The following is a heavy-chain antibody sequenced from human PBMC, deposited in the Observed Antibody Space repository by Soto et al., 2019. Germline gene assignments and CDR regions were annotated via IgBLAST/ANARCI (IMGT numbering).Heavy chain of an antibody. CDR1: GFTFSSYA. D-gene: IGHD2-2*01. CDR3: AKGNTCSSTSCPLEYFDY. Sequence: EVQLLESGGGLVQPGGSLRLSCAASGFTFSSYAMSWVRQAPGKGLEWVSAISGSGGSTYYADSVKGRFTISRDNSKNTLYLQMNSLRAEDTAVYYCAKGNTCSSTSCPLEYFDYWGQGTLVTGSS. V-gene: IGHV3-23*01. CDR2: ISGSGGST. J-gene: IGHJ4*02.